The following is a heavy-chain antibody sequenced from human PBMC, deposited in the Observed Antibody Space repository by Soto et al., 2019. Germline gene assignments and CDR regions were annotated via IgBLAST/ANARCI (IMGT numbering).Heavy chain of an antibody. J-gene: IGHJ6*02. V-gene: IGHV4-34*01. CDR2: INHSGST. CDR1: GGSFSGYY. D-gene: IGHD3-3*01. Sequence: LSLTCAVYGGSFSGYYWSWIRQPPGKGLEWIGEINHSGSTNYNPSLKSRVTISVDTSKNQFSLKLSSVTAADTAVYYCARTLRFLEWLPIMHYGMDVWGQGTTVTVSS. CDR3: ARTLRFLEWLPIMHYGMDV.